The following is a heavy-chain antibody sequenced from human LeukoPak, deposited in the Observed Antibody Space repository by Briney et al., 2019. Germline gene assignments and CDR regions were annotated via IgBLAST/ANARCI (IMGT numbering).Heavy chain of an antibody. Sequence: GGSLRLSCAASKFTFSTYLMSWVRQAPGKGLEWVGRIKSKTDGGTTDYAAPVKGRFTISRDDSKNTLYLQMNSLKTEDTAVYYCTTDSFSVTSFDYWGQGTLVTVSS. CDR2: IKSKTDGGTT. D-gene: IGHD2/OR15-2a*01. V-gene: IGHV3-15*01. CDR3: TTDSFSVTSFDY. CDR1: KFTFSTYL. J-gene: IGHJ4*02.